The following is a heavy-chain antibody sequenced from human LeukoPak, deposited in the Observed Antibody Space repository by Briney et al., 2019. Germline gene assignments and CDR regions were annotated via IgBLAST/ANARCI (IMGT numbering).Heavy chain of an antibody. CDR2: ISSSSSYI. J-gene: IGHJ4*02. D-gene: IGHD4-17*01. CDR3: ARERLYGASALDY. V-gene: IGHV3-21*01. CDR1: GFTFSSYS. Sequence: GGSLRLSCAASGFTFSSYSMNWVRQAPGKGLEWVSSISSSSSYIYYADSVKGRFTISRDNAKNSLYLQMNSLRAEDTAVYYCARERLYGASALDYWGQGTLVTVSS.